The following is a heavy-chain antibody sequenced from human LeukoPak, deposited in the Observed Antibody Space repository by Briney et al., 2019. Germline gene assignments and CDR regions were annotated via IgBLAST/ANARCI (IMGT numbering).Heavy chain of an antibody. CDR1: GFTFNNYG. J-gene: IGHJ4*02. D-gene: IGHD3-16*02. V-gene: IGHV3-23*01. Sequence: PGGSLRLSCAASGFTFNNYGINWVRPAPGKGLEWVSGISGRGDSTYYADSVKGRFTISRDNSKNTVYLQMNSLRAEGTAVYYCAKDSGMIIVITYLDYWGPGTLVTVSS. CDR2: ISGRGDST. CDR3: AKDSGMIIVITYLDY.